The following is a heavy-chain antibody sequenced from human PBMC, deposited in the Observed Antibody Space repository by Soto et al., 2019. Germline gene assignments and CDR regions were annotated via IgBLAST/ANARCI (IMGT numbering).Heavy chain of an antibody. V-gene: IGHV1-69*13. D-gene: IGHD5-12*01. CDR3: AAGGRDGYIK. CDR2: IIPVLGTT. CDR1: RDTFNMYA. Sequence: SVKVSCKTSRDTFNMYAITGVRQAPGQGREGMGGIIPVLGTTKYSQKFQGRVTMTADESTSTAYMELSSLRSEDRAVYYCAAGGRDGYIKWGQGTQVTVSS. J-gene: IGHJ4*02.